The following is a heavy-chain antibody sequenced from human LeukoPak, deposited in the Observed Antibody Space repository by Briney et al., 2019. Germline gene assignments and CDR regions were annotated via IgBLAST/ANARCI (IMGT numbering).Heavy chain of an antibody. CDR2: IRYDGSKK. D-gene: IGHD1-26*01. V-gene: IGHV3-30*02. CDR1: GFSFSSYG. J-gene: IGHJ6*03. CDR3: AKDGDTMSGTYYYDMDV. Sequence: GGSLRLSCAASGFSFSSYGMYWVRQAPGKGLEWVAFIRYDGSKKYYADSVKGRFTISRDNSKNTLYLQMNSLRGEDTAVYYCAKDGDTMSGTYYYDMDVWGKGTTVTIS.